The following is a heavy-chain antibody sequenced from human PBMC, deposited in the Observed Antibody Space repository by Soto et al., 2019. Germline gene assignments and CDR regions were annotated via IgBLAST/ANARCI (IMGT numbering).Heavy chain of an antibody. J-gene: IGHJ6*02. D-gene: IGHD2-8*01. V-gene: IGHV1-2*04. Sequence: ASVKVSCKASGYSFTDYHIHWVRQAPGQGLEWLGRINPKSGGTSTAQKFQGWVTMTADTSISTASMELTRLTSDDTAIYYCARGDSTDCSNGVCSFFYNHDMDVWGQGTTVTVS. CDR2: INPKSGGT. CDR3: ARGDSTDCSNGVCSFFYNHDMDV. CDR1: GYSFTDYH.